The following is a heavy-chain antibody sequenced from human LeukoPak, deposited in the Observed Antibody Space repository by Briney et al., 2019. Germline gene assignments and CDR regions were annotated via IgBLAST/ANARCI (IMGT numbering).Heavy chain of an antibody. CDR3: ARSPRITIFGVVIPHFDY. V-gene: IGHV4-59*01. D-gene: IGHD3-3*01. CDR2: IYYSGST. J-gene: IGHJ4*02. Sequence: SETLSLTCGVSGYSISRGYYWSWIRQPPGKGLEWIGYIYYSGSTNYNPSLKSRVTISVDTSKNQFSLKLSSVTAADTAVYYCARSPRITIFGVVIPHFDYWGQGTLVTVSS. CDR1: GYSISRGYY.